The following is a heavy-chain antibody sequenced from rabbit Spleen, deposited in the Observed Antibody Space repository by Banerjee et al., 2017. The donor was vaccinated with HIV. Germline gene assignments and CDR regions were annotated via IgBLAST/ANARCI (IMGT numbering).Heavy chain of an antibody. CDR1: GFDFSSDA. CDR3: GRDTVGDGRPFNL. CDR2: INTGSGVT. V-gene: IGHV1S40*01. Sequence: QSLEESGGDLVQPEGSLTLTCKVSGFDFSSDAMCWVRQAPGKGLEWIGDINTGSGVTYYASWAKGRFTVSKTSSTTVTLQMTSLTVADTATYFCGRDTVGDGRPFNLWGPGTLVTVS. J-gene: IGHJ4*01. D-gene: IGHD2-1*01.